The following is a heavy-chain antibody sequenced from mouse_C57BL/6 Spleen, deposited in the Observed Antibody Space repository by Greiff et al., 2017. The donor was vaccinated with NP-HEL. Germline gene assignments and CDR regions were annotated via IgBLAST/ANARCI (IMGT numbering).Heavy chain of an antibody. Sequence: EVQVVESGGGLVKPGGSLKLSCAASGFTFSSYAMSWVRQTPEKRLEWVATISDGGSYTYYPDNVKGRFTISRDNAKNNLYLQMSHLKSEDTAMYYCARDRDWALDYWGQGTTLTVSS. CDR2: ISDGGSYT. D-gene: IGHD4-1*01. V-gene: IGHV5-4*01. CDR1: GFTFSSYA. CDR3: ARDRDWALDY. J-gene: IGHJ2*01.